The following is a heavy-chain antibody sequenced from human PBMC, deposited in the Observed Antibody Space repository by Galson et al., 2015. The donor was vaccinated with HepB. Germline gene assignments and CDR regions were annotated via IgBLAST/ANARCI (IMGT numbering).Heavy chain of an antibody. Sequence: SVKVSCKASGYTFTSYGISWVRQAPGQGLEWMGWISAYNGNTNYAQKLQGRVTMTTDTSTSTAYMELRSLRSDDTAVYYCARPTGYYDSSGAFDIWGQGTMVTVSS. CDR2: ISAYNGNT. CDR1: GYTFTSYG. D-gene: IGHD3-22*01. V-gene: IGHV1-18*01. J-gene: IGHJ3*02. CDR3: ARPTGYYDSSGAFDI.